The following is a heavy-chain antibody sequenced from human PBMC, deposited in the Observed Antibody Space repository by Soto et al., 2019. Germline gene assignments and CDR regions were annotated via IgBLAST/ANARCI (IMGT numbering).Heavy chain of an antibody. D-gene: IGHD3-10*01. CDR1: GYTFTSYY. Sequence: ASVKVSCKASGYTFTSYYMHWVRQAPGQGLEWMGIINPSGGSTSYAQKFQGRVTMTRDTSTSTVYMELSSLRSEDTAVYYCASPRVAGDYYYGMDVWGQGTTVTGS. CDR2: INPSGGST. CDR3: ASPRVAGDYYYGMDV. V-gene: IGHV1-46*01. J-gene: IGHJ6*02.